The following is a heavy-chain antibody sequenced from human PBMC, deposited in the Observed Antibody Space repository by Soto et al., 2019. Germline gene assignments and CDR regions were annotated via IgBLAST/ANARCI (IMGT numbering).Heavy chain of an antibody. Sequence: GESLKISCKGSGYTFPSYWVGWVRQMPGKGLEWMGIIYPGDSDTRYSPSFQGQVTISADKSITTAYLQWNSLKASDTAMYYCARGKGYYDSSGYTGPDAFDIWGQGTMVTVSS. CDR2: IYPGDSDT. J-gene: IGHJ3*02. CDR1: GYTFPSYW. D-gene: IGHD3-22*01. CDR3: ARGKGYYDSSGYTGPDAFDI. V-gene: IGHV5-51*01.